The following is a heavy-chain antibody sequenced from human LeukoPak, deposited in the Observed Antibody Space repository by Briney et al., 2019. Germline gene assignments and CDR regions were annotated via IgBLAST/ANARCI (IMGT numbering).Heavy chain of an antibody. CDR1: GFTFSSYA. J-gene: IGHJ3*02. V-gene: IGHV3-23*01. CDR3: AKLSVYYDSSGPLDDAFDI. D-gene: IGHD3-22*01. Sequence: GGSLRLSCVASGFTFSSYAMSWVRQAPGKGLEWVSAISGSGGSTYYADSVKGRFTISRDNSKNTLYLQMNSLRAEDTAVYYCAKLSVYYDSSGPLDDAFDIWGQGTMVTVSS. CDR2: ISGSGGST.